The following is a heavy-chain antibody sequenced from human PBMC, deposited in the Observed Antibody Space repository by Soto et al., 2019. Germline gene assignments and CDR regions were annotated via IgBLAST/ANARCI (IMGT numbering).Heavy chain of an antibody. V-gene: IGHV4-59*01. CDR2: IYYSGST. CDR1: GGSISSYY. Sequence: PSETLSLTCTVSGGSISSYYWSWIRQPPGKGLEWIGYIYYSGSTNYNPSLKSRVTISVDTSKNQFSLKLSSVTAADTAVYYCARSDMTTVTGLYYYYYMDVWGKGTTVTVSS. D-gene: IGHD4-17*01. J-gene: IGHJ6*03. CDR3: ARSDMTTVTGLYYYYYMDV.